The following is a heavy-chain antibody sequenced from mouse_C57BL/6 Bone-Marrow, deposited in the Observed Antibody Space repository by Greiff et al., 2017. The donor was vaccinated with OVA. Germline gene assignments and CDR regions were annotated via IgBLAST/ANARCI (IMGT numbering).Heavy chain of an antibody. CDR2: IYPRSGNT. CDR3: ARWHYYGSSYEYFDY. V-gene: IGHV1-81*01. CDR1: GYTFTSYG. D-gene: IGHD1-1*01. Sequence: VKLMESGAELARPGASVKLSCKASGYTFTSYGISWVKQRTGQGLEWIGEIYPRSGNTYYNEKFKGKATLTADKSSSTAYMELRSLTSEDSAVYFCARWHYYGSSYEYFDYWGQGTTLTVSS. J-gene: IGHJ2*01.